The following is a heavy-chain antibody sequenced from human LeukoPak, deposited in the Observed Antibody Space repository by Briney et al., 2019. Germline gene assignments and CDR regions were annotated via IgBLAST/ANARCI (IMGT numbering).Heavy chain of an antibody. Sequence: LRLSCAASGFTFSDYYMSWVRQPPGKGLEWIGEIYHSGSTNYNPSLKSRVTISVDKSKNQFSLKLSSVTAADTAVYYCARSFWPGRGAVAGIAVDWGQGTLVTVSS. CDR1: GFTFSDYY. J-gene: IGHJ4*02. CDR3: ARSFWPGRGAVAGIAVD. D-gene: IGHD6-19*01. V-gene: IGHV4-34*01. CDR2: IYHSGST.